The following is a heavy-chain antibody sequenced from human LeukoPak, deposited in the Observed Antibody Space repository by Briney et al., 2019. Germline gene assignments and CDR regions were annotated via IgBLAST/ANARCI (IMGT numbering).Heavy chain of an antibody. J-gene: IGHJ4*02. CDR3: ARDVNNYFDY. V-gene: IGHV3-30*03. Sequence: GGSLRLSCAASGFISTAYGMHWVRQAPGKGLEWVAVISHDLTYQAYADSVKGRFTISRDDSKNTLYVQMNSLRTEDTAFYYCARDVNNYFDYWGLGTLVTVSS. CDR1: GFISTAYG. CDR2: ISHDLTYQ.